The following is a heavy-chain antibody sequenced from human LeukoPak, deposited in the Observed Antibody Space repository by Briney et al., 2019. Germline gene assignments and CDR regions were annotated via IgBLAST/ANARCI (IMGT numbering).Heavy chain of an antibody. CDR3: AKDLPRWLGFDY. CDR2: ISYDGSNK. D-gene: IGHD5-12*01. V-gene: IGHV3-30*18. J-gene: IGHJ4*02. CDR1: GFTFSSYG. Sequence: GGSLRLSCAASGFTFSSYGMHWVRQAPGKGLEWVAVISYDGSNKYYADSVKGRFTISRDNSKNTLYLQMNSLRAEDTAVYYCAKDLPRWLGFDYWGQGTLVTVSS.